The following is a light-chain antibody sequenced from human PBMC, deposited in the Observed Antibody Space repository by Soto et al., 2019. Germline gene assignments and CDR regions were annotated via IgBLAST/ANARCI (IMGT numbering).Light chain of an antibody. J-gene: IGKJ2*01. CDR3: QQLTSSPRS. CDR1: QDINMY. Sequence: IQLTQSPASLSASVGDRVTVTCRSSQDINMYLAWYQQEPGKATNLLIYGAYTLQSGVPSRLSGSGSEKNFTFFICSLQPEDFATYYCQQLTSSPRSFVEVTKLEI. V-gene: IGKV1-9*01. CDR2: GAY.